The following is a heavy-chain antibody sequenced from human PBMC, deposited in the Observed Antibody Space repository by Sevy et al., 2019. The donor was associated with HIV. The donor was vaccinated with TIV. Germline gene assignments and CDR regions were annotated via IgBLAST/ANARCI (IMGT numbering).Heavy chain of an antibody. D-gene: IGHD2-15*01. J-gene: IGHJ6*02. CDR1: RFTFSTYA. CDR3: AKGDRTFYGLDV. V-gene: IGHV3-23*01. CDR2: ISGSGGST. Sequence: GGSLRLSCAASRFTFSTYAMSWVRQAPGKGLEWVSGISGSGGSTYYSDSLKGRFTIFRDNSKNTLSLQMNSLRAEDTAVYYCAKGDRTFYGLDVWGHGTTVTVSS.